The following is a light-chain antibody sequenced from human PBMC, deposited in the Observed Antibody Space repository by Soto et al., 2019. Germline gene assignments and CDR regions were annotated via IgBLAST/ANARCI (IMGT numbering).Light chain of an antibody. CDR2: EVS. CDR1: SSGVGGYSY. V-gene: IGLV2-14*01. J-gene: IGLJ2*01. CDR3: SSFSSITREV. Sequence: QSVLTQPASVSGSPGQSITISCTGTSSGVGGYSYVSWYQQHPGKTPKLMIYEVSNRPSGVSHRFSGSKSGNTASLTISGLQTEDEADYYCSSFSSITREVFGGGTKVTVL.